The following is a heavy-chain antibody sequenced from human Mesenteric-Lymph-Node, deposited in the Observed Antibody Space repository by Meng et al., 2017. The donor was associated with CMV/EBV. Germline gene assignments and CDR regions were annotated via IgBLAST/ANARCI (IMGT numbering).Heavy chain of an antibody. CDR2: INPNSGGT. CDR3: AKAYSWGQYFQH. V-gene: IGHV1-2*02. CDR1: GYTFTGYY. D-gene: IGHD5-18*01. J-gene: IGHJ1*01. Sequence: CKASGYTFTGYYIHWVRQAPGQGLEWMGWINPNSGGTRYVEKFQGRVSMTRDTSISTAYMELSRLRSDDTAVYYCAKAYSWGQYFQHWGQGTLVTVSS.